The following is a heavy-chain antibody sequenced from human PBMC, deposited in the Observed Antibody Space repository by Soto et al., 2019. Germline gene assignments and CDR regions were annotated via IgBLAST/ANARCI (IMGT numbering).Heavy chain of an antibody. Sequence: SVKVSCKASGGTFSSYAISWVRQAPGQGLEWMGGIIPIFGTANYAQKFQGRVTITADKSTSTAYMELSSLRSEDTAAYCCARRQGRYSYGTLDYWGQGTLVTVSS. CDR1: GGTFSSYA. D-gene: IGHD5-18*01. CDR2: IIPIFGTA. V-gene: IGHV1-69*06. CDR3: ARRQGRYSYGTLDY. J-gene: IGHJ4*02.